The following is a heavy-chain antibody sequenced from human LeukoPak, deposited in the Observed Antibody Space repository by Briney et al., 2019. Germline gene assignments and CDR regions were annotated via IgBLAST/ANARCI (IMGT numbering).Heavy chain of an antibody. D-gene: IGHD3-9*01. CDR3: AKNRDDWLLNYFDY. Sequence: GRSLRLSCAASGFTFSSYGMHWVRQAPGKGLEWVAVISYDGSSKYYADSVKGRFTISRDNSKNTLYLQMNSLRAEDTAVYYCAKNRDDWLLNYFDYWGQGTLVTVSS. J-gene: IGHJ4*02. CDR1: GFTFSSYG. CDR2: ISYDGSSK. V-gene: IGHV3-30*18.